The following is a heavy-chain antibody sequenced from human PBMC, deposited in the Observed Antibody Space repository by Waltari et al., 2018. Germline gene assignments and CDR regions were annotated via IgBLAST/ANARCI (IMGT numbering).Heavy chain of an antibody. CDR3: ANLNLKSIAAAGFDY. D-gene: IGHD6-13*01. CDR2: ISGSGGST. V-gene: IGHV3-23*04. CDR1: GFTFSSYA. J-gene: IGHJ4*02. Sequence: VQLVESGGGVVQPGGSLRLSCAASGFTFSSYAMSWVRQAPGKGLEWVSAISGSGGSTYYADSVKGRFTISRDNSKNTLYLQMNSLRAEDTAVYYCANLNLKSIAAAGFDYWGQGTLVTVSS.